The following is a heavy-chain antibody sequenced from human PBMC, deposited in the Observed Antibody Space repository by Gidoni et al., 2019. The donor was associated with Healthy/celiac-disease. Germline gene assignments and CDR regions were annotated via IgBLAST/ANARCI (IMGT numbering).Heavy chain of an antibody. D-gene: IGHD5-18*01. V-gene: IGHV3-23*04. Sequence: EVQLVESGGGLVQPGGSLRLSCAASGFTFSSYAMSWVRQAPGKGLGWVAAISGSGGSTYYADSGKGRFTISRDNSKNTLYLQMNSLRAEDTAVYYCANRDTDTAMVGVWGQGTQVTVSS. J-gene: IGHJ4*02. CDR2: ISGSGGST. CDR1: GFTFSSYA. CDR3: ANRDTDTAMVGV.